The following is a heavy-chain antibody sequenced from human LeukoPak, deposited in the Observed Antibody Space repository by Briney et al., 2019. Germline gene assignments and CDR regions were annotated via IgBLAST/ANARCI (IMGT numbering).Heavy chain of an antibody. CDR2: TRFDGNIK. Sequence: GGSLRLSCAASGFIFRSYGMHWVRQAPGRGLEWVAFTRFDGNIKYYADSVKGRFTISRDNSKNTLYLQMNSLRAEDTAVYYCARGPLPDYWGQGTLVTVSS. CDR3: ARGPLPDY. CDR1: GFIFRSYG. J-gene: IGHJ4*02. V-gene: IGHV3-30*02.